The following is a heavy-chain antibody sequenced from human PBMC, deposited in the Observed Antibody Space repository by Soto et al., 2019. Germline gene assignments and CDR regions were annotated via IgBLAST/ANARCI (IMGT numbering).Heavy chain of an antibody. V-gene: IGHV3-7*05. CDR1: GFTFRSYW. CDR2: IKQDESEK. CDR3: ARDLIQQLAHYYYYGMDV. Sequence: GGSLRLSCAASGFTFRSYWMSWVRQAPGKGLEWVANIKQDESEKYYVDSVKGRFTISRDNAKNSLYLQMNSLRAEDTAVYYCARDLIQQLAHYYYYGMDVWGQGTTVTSP. J-gene: IGHJ6*02. D-gene: IGHD6-13*01.